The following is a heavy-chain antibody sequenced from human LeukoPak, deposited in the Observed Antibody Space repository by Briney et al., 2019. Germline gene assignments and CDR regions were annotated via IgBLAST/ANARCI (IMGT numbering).Heavy chain of an antibody. CDR3: AILSIATDSSAYRSLLY. J-gene: IGHJ4*02. V-gene: IGHV1-18*01. CDR2: ISAYNGNT. D-gene: IGHD3-22*01. CDR1: GYTFTSYA. Sequence: ASVKVSCKASGYTFTSYALNWVRQAPGQGLEWMGWISAYNGNTNYAQKLQGRVTMTTDTSTTTAYMELRSLRSDDTAVYYCAILSIATDSSAYRSLLYWGQGTLVTVSS.